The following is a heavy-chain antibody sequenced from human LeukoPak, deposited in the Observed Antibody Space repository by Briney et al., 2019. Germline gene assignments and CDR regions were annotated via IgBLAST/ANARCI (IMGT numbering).Heavy chain of an antibody. J-gene: IGHJ6*03. CDR1: GYTFTSYD. V-gene: IGHV1-8*01. D-gene: IGHD4-23*01. CDR3: ARGRRSTYGGNRNYYYYMDV. Sequence: ASVKVSCKASGYTFTSYDINWVRQATGQGLEWMRWMNPNSGNTGYAQKFQGRVTMTRNASISTAYMELSSLRSEDTAVYYCARGRRSTYGGNRNYYYYMDVWGKGTTVTISS. CDR2: MNPNSGNT.